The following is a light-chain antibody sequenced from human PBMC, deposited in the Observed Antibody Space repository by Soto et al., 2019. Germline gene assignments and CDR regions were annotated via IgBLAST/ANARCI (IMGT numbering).Light chain of an antibody. Sequence: QSVLTQPPSASGTPGQRVTISCSGSSSNIGGRTVNWYQQLPGTAPKLLIYNNNQRPSGDPDRFSGSKSGTSASLAITGLQSEDEADYYCAAWDDCLTAHVVGVGTKVTAL. CDR1: SSNIGGRT. CDR3: AAWDDCLTAHV. CDR2: NNN. V-gene: IGLV1-44*01. J-gene: IGLJ1*01.